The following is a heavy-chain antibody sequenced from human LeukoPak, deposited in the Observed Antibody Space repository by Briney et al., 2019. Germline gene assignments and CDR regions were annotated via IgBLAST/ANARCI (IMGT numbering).Heavy chain of an antibody. CDR3: ARVSLSDYVWGSFRPRTYFDY. Sequence: PSETLSLTCAVYGGSFSGYYWSWIRQPPGKGLEWIGEINHSGSTNYNPSLKSRVTISVDTSKNQFSLKLSSVTAADTAVYYCARVSLSDYVWGSFRPRTYFDYWGQGTLVTVSS. D-gene: IGHD3-16*02. CDR1: GGSFSGYY. J-gene: IGHJ4*02. V-gene: IGHV4-34*01. CDR2: INHSGST.